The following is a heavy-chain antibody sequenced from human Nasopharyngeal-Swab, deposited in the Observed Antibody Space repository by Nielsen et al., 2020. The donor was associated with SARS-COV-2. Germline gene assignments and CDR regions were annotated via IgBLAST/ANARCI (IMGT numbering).Heavy chain of an antibody. J-gene: IGHJ4*02. V-gene: IGHV3-33*01. CDR1: GFTFSSYG. Sequence: GESLKISCAASGFTFSSYGMHWVRQAPGKGLEWVAVIWYDGSNKYYADSVEGRFTISRDNSKNTLYLQMNSLRAEDTAVYYCARDKERAGYSSGWYGLGGQGTLVTVSS. CDR2: IWYDGSNK. CDR3: ARDKERAGYSSGWYGL. D-gene: IGHD6-19*01.